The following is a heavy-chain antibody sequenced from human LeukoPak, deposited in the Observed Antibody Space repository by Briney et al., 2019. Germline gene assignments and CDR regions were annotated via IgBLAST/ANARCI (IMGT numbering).Heavy chain of an antibody. V-gene: IGHV3-15*07. CDR1: EFTFSSYS. Sequence: PGGSLRLSCAASEFTFSSYSMNWVRQAPGKGLEWVGRIKSKTDGGTTDYAAPVKGRFTISRDDSKNTLYLQMNSLKTEDTAVYYCTTDKGYYDSSGYSTGWYAFDIWGQGTMVTVSS. D-gene: IGHD3-22*01. CDR3: TTDKGYYDSSGYSTGWYAFDI. CDR2: IKSKTDGGTT. J-gene: IGHJ3*02.